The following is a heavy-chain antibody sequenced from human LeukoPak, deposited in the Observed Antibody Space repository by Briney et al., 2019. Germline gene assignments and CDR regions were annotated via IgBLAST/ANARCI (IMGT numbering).Heavy chain of an antibody. CDR2: ISSNGRRT. J-gene: IGHJ3*02. D-gene: IGHD4-23*01. CDR1: GFTFSSYA. Sequence: GGSLRLSCSASGFTFSSYAMHWVRQAPGKGLEYVSAISSNGRRTYYADSVKGRFTISRDNSKNTLYLQMNSLRAEDTAVYYCATGGASVFLDAFDIWGQGTMVTVSS. V-gene: IGHV3-64*04. CDR3: ATGGASVFLDAFDI.